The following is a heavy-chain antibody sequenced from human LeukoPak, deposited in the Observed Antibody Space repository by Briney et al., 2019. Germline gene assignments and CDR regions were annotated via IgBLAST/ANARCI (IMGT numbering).Heavy chain of an antibody. CDR2: ISSSSSTI. CDR1: GFTFSSYS. Sequence: PGGSLRLSCAASGFTFSSYSMNWVRQAPGKGLEWVSYISSSSSTIYYAGSVKGRFTISRDNAKNSLYLQMNSLRAEDTAVYYCARVGFYGGNDAFDIWGQGTMVTVSS. J-gene: IGHJ3*02. V-gene: IGHV3-48*01. D-gene: IGHD4-23*01. CDR3: ARVGFYGGNDAFDI.